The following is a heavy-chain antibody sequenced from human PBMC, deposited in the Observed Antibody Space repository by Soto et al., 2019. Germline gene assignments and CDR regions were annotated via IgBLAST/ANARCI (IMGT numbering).Heavy chain of an antibody. D-gene: IGHD2-2*01. CDR2: IGTAGDT. J-gene: IGHJ6*03. CDR3: ARWGGYCSSTSCYYYYMDV. CDR1: GFTFSSYD. V-gene: IGHV3-13*01. Sequence: GGSLRLSCAASGFTFSSYDMHWVRQATGKGLEWVSAIGTAGDTYYPGSVKVRFTITRENAKNSLYRQMNSLRAGDTAVYYCARWGGYCSSTSCYYYYMDVWGKGTTVTVSS.